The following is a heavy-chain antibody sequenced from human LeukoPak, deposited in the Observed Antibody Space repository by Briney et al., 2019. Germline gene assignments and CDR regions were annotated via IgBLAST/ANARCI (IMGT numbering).Heavy chain of an antibody. CDR1: GFTFDDYA. D-gene: IGHD1-26*01. J-gene: IGHJ4*02. V-gene: IGHV3-43D*03. CDR2: ISWDGGTI. Sequence: GGSLRLSCAASGFTFDDYAFHWVRQAPGKGLEWVSLISWDGGTIYYADSVRGRFTISRGNSKNSLYLRMNSLRAEDTALYYCAKGSGGAYYNYFEDWGQGTLVSVAS. CDR3: AKGSGGAYYNYFED.